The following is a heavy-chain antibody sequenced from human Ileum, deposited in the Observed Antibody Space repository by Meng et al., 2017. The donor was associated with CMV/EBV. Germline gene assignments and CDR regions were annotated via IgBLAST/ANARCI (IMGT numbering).Heavy chain of an antibody. D-gene: IGHD2-15*01. CDR3: VRDVRGGLVAEY. CDR2: ISYSGGT. Sequence: TVSGDSISSSSAHYWGWIRQSPGRGLEWIGSISYSGGTHYNPPLKSRVTVSVDTSKNQFSLRLSSVTAADTARYYCVRDVRGGLVAEYWGQGALVTVSS. CDR1: GDSISSSSAHY. V-gene: IGHV4-39*07. J-gene: IGHJ4*02.